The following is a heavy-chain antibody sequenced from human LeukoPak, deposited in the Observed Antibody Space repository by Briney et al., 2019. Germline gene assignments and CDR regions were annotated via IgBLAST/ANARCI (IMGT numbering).Heavy chain of an antibody. Sequence: GGSLRLSCAASGFTFSSYGMSWVRQAPGKGLEWVSAISGSGGSTYYADSVKGRFTISRDNSKNTLYLQMNSLRAEGTAVYYCAKSVAGTLCDYWGQGTLVTVSS. J-gene: IGHJ4*02. CDR1: GFTFSSYG. CDR3: AKSVAGTLCDY. V-gene: IGHV3-23*01. CDR2: ISGSGGST. D-gene: IGHD6-19*01.